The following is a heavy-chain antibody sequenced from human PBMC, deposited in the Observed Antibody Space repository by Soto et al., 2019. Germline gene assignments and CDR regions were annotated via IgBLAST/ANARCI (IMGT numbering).Heavy chain of an antibody. J-gene: IGHJ5*02. CDR1: GGSISSYY. CDR3: ARGGTLWFGELLNNWFDP. V-gene: IGHV4-59*01. D-gene: IGHD3-10*01. CDR2: IYYSGST. Sequence: SETLSLTCTVSGGSISSYYWSWIRQPPGKGLEWIGYIYYSGSTNYSPSLKSRVTISVDTSKNQFSLKLSSVTAADTAVYYCARGGTLWFGELLNNWFDPWGQGTLVTVSS.